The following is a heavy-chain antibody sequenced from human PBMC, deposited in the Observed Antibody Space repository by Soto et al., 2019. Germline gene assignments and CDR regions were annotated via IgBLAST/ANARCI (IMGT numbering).Heavy chain of an antibody. CDR1: GFTFSSYA. D-gene: IGHD3-9*01. CDR2: ISGSGGST. V-gene: IGHV3-23*01. J-gene: IGHJ4*02. Sequence: QSGGSLRLSCAASGFTFSSYAMSWVRQAPGKGLEWVSAISGSGGSTYYADSVKGRFTISRDNSKNTLYLQMNSLRAEDTAVYYCAKDPYYDILTGSLFDYWGQGTLVTVSS. CDR3: AKDPYYDILTGSLFDY.